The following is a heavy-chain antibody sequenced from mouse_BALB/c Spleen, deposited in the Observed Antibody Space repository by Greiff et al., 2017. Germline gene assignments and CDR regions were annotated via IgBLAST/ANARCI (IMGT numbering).Heavy chain of an antibody. CDR1: GFTFSSYT. D-gene: IGHD4-1*01. CDR2: ISNGGGST. J-gene: IGHJ4*01. CDR3: ARHELGLAMDY. Sequence: EVMLVESGGGLVQPGGSLKLSCAASGFTFSSYTMSWVRQTPEKRLEWVAYISNGGGSTYYPDTVKGRFTISRDNAKNTLYLQMSSLKSEDTAMYYCARHELGLAMDYWGQGTSVTVSS. V-gene: IGHV5-12-2*01.